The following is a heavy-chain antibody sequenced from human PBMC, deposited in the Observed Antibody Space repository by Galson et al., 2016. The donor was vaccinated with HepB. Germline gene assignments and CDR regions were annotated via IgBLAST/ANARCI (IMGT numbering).Heavy chain of an antibody. J-gene: IGHJ5*02. D-gene: IGHD2-15*01. CDR1: GFTFSNAW. CDR3: TTRVVVMVAAAINRFDP. Sequence: SLRLSCAASGFTFSNAWMNWVRQAPGKGLGWVGRIKSKTDGGTTDCAAPVKGRFTISRDDSKNTLYLQMNSLKTEDTAVYYCTTRVVVMVAAAINRFDPWGQGTLVTVSS. V-gene: IGHV3-15*07. CDR2: IKSKTDGGTT.